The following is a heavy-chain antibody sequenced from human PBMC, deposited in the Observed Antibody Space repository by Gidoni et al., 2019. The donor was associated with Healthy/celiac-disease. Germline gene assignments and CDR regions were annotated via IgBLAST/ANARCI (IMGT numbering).Heavy chain of an antibody. J-gene: IGHJ4*02. CDR3: ARLVGALDYFDY. CDR2: IYYSGST. D-gene: IGHD1-26*01. V-gene: IGHV4-39*01. CDR1: GGSISSSSYY. Sequence: QLQLQESGPGLVKPSETLSLTCTVAGGSISSSSYYWGWSRQPPGNGLEWIGSIYYSGSTYYNPSLKSRVTISVDTSKNQFSLKLSSVTAADTAVYYCARLVGALDYFDYWGQGTLVTVSS.